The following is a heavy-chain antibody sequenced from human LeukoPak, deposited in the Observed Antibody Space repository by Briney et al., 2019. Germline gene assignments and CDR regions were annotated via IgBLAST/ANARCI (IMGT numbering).Heavy chain of an antibody. CDR2: IWYDGSNK. Sequence: GGSLRLSCAASGFTFSSYGMHWVRQAPGKGLEWVAVIWYDGSNKYYADSVKGRFTISRDNSKNSLYLQMNSLRAEDTAVYYCVRGSLASGVVVYYYYYLDVWGKGTTVTVSS. J-gene: IGHJ6*03. CDR3: VRGSLASGVVVYYYYYLDV. CDR1: GFTFSSYG. D-gene: IGHD3-3*01. V-gene: IGHV3-33*01.